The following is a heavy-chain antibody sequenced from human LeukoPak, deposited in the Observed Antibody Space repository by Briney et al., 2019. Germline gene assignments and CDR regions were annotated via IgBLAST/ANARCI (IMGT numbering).Heavy chain of an antibody. J-gene: IGHJ4*02. Sequence: GGSLRLSCAASGFTFSSYGMHCVRRAPGKGLEWVAVIWYDGSNKYYADSVKGRFAISRDNSKNTLYPQMNSLRAEDTAVYYCARGRGYDFVYWGQGTLVTVSS. CDR1: GFTFSSYG. V-gene: IGHV3-33*01. CDR3: ARGRGYDFVY. D-gene: IGHD5-12*01. CDR2: IWYDGSNK.